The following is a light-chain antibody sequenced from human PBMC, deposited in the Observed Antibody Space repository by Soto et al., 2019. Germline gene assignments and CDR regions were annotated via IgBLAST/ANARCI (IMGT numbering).Light chain of an antibody. CDR1: QSVSNNY. V-gene: IGKV3-20*01. J-gene: IGKJ1*01. CDR3: QQYGSSGT. CDR2: GAS. Sequence: EIVLTQSPGALSLSQGETATLSCSASQSVSNNYLAWYQQKPGQAPRLLIYGASNRATGIPDRFSGSGSGTDFTLTISRLEPDDFAVYYCQQYGSSGTFGQGTNVDVK.